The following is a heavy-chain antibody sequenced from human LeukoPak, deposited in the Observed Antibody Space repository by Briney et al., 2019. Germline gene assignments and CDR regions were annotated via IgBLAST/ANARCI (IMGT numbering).Heavy chain of an antibody. D-gene: IGHD5-18*01. Sequence: GGSLRLSCAASGFTFSSYWMHWVRQAPGKGLVWVSRINTDGRITNYADSVKGRFTISRDNSKNTLYLQMNSLRAEDTAVYYCARGPNRNVDTAMVAWGQGTLVTVSS. CDR3: ARGPNRNVDTAMVA. CDR2: INTDGRIT. J-gene: IGHJ5*02. CDR1: GFTFSSYW. V-gene: IGHV3-74*01.